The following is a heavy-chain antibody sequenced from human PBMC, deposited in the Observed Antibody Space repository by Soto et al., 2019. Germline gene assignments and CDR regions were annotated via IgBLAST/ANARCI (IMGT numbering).Heavy chain of an antibody. CDR3: ARDLSSGYYVGRGDHDAFDI. J-gene: IGHJ3*02. CDR2: IYYSGST. CDR1: GGSISSGDYY. V-gene: IGHV4-30-4*01. D-gene: IGHD3-22*01. Sequence: QVQLQESGPGLVKPSQTLSLTCTVSGGSISSGDYYWSCIRQPPGKGLEWIGYIYYSGSTYYNPSLKSRVTISVDTSKNQFSLKLSSVTAADTAVYYCARDLSSGYYVGRGDHDAFDIWGQGTMVTVSS.